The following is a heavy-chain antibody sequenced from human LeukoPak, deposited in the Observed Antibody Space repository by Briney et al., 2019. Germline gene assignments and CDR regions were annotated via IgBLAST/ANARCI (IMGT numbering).Heavy chain of an antibody. D-gene: IGHD3-10*01. CDR2: IYSSGST. CDR3: ARDDGSGEYWFDP. Sequence: PSXTLSLTCAVSGGAVSSYHWSWIRQPAGKGLEWIGSIYSSGSTSYNPSLKSRVTMSVDTSKKQFSLKLSSVTAADTAVYYCARDDGSGEYWFDPWGQGTLVTVSS. CDR1: GGAVSSYH. J-gene: IGHJ5*02. V-gene: IGHV4-4*07.